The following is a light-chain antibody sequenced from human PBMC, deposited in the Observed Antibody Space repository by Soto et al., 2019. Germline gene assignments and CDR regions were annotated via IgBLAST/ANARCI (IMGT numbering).Light chain of an antibody. CDR3: SSYTSGGTLV. J-gene: IGLJ2*01. CDR2: EVS. Sequence: QSVLTQPASVSGSPGQSITISCTGTRSDVGGYNYVSWYQQYPGKAPKLIIYEVSNRPSGVSNRFSGSKSANTASLTISGLQAEDEADYYCSSYTSGGTLVFGAGTKVTVL. CDR1: RSDVGGYNY. V-gene: IGLV2-14*01.